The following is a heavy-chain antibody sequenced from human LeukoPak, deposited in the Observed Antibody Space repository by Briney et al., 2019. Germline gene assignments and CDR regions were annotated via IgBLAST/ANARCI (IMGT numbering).Heavy chain of an antibody. CDR3: AKDLIMDGDHYLLGSFDY. V-gene: IGHV3-23*01. CDR2: ISGSGGST. J-gene: IGHJ4*02. CDR1: GFTFSSYA. Sequence: QAGGSLRLSCAASGFTFSSYAMSWVRQAPGKGLEWVSAISGSGGSTYYADSVKGRFTISRDNSENTLYLQMNSLRAEDTAVYYCAKDLIMDGDHYLLGSFDYWGQGTLVTVSS. D-gene: IGHD4-17*01.